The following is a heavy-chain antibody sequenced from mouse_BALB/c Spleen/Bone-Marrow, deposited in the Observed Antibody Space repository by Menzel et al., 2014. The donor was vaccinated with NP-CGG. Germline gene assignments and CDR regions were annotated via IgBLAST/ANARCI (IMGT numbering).Heavy chain of an antibody. CDR3: ARNEGLREDYAMDY. CDR1: GFSLTSYG. CDR2: IWSGGST. J-gene: IGHJ4*01. Sequence: VMLVESGPGLVQPSQSLSITCTVSGFSLTSYGVHWVRQSPGKGLEWLGVIWSGGSTDYNAAFISRLSISKDNSKSQVFFKMNSLQADDTAIYYCARNEGLREDYAMDYWGQGTSVTASS. V-gene: IGHV2-4-1*01. D-gene: IGHD2-4*01.